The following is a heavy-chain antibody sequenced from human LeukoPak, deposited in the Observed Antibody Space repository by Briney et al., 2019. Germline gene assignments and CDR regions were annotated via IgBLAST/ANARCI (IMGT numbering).Heavy chain of an antibody. J-gene: IGHJ4*02. V-gene: IGHV3-23*01. CDR3: ANSSPLCSLPPVY. CDR1: GFTFSSYA. CDR2: ISGGGGST. Sequence: GGSLRLSCAASGFTFSSYAMSWVRQAPGKGLEWVSAISGGGGSTYYADSVKGRFTISRDNSKNTLYLQMNSLRAEDTAVYYCANSSPLCSLPPVYWGQGTLVTVSS. D-gene: IGHD2-15*01.